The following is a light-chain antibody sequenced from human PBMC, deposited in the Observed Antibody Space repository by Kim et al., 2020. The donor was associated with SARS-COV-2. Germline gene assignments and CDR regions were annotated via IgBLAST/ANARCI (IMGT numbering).Light chain of an antibody. CDR2: EVS. J-gene: IGLJ2*01. CDR3: CSYAGSSTSVV. V-gene: IGLV2-23*02. Sequence: QYFTMPCSGTSSDVGSSHLVSWYRQHPRKAPKLMIYEVSKRPSGVSNRFSGSKSGNTASLTISGLQAEDEADYYCCSYAGSSTSVVFGGGTQLTVL. CDR1: SSDVGSSHL.